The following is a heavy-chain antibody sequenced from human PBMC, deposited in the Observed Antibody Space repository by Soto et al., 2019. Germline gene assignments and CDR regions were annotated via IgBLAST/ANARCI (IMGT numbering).Heavy chain of an antibody. CDR1: GFTFNNYG. CDR3: AKRGGVTAMPLGY. J-gene: IGHJ4*02. Sequence: GGSLRLSCTASGFTFNNYGMPCVRQAPGKGLEWVAVIYNDGNGYYYANSVKGRFTISRDNSKNTLYLQMSSLRAEDTAVYYCAKRGGVTAMPLGYWGQGTLVTVSS. V-gene: IGHV3-33*06. D-gene: IGHD5-18*01. CDR2: IYNDGNGY.